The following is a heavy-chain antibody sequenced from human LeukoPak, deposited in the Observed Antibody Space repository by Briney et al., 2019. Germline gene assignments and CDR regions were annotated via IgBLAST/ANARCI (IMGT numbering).Heavy chain of an antibody. J-gene: IGHJ4*02. CDR3: ARDGNYYDSSGLADY. D-gene: IGHD3-22*01. CDR1: RFTFSRYW. V-gene: IGHV3-74*01. CDR2: INSDGIST. Sequence: GGSLRLSCAASRFTFSRYWMHWVRQAPGKGLVWVSRINSDGISTRYADSVKGRFTISRDNAKNTLYLPMNSLRAEDTAVYYCARDGNYYDSSGLADYWGQGTLVTVSS.